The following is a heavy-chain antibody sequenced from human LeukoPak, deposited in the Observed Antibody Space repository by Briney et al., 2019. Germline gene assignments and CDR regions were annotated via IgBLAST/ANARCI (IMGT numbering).Heavy chain of an antibody. D-gene: IGHD4-23*01. Sequence: PGGSLRLSCAASGFTFSSFGMHWVRQAPGKGLEWVAVIWYDASNKYYADSVGGRFTISRDNSKSTLFLQMNSLRTEDTAVYFCAGGGNSDMLFWGQGTLVTVSS. V-gene: IGHV3-30*02. CDR2: IWYDASNK. CDR1: GFTFSSFG. J-gene: IGHJ4*02. CDR3: AGGGNSDMLF.